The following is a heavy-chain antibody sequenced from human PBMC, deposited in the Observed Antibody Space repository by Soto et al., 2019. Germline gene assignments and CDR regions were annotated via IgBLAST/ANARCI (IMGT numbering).Heavy chain of an antibody. CDR2: ISGTGTTT. V-gene: IGHV3-23*01. D-gene: IGHD2-8*01. Sequence: WWSLRLSCSASVFTFSSYAMTWVRQAPGKGLEWVSTISGTGTTTYYADSVKGRFTISRDNSKNTLYLQMNSLRTEDTAVYYCVKAVYLLDFDYWGQGTLVTVSS. CDR1: VFTFSSYA. J-gene: IGHJ4*02. CDR3: VKAVYLLDFDY.